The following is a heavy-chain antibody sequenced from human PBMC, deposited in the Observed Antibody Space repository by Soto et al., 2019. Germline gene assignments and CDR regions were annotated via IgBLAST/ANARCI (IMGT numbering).Heavy chain of an antibody. V-gene: IGHV3-23*01. CDR3: AKIGTSSWFGELLTNKENDY. CDR2: ISGSGGST. D-gene: IGHD3-10*01. CDR1: GFTFSSYA. Sequence: GGSLRLSCAASGFTFSSYAMSWVRQAPGKGLEWVSAISGSGGSTYYADSVKGRFTISRDNSKNTLYLQMNSLRAEDTAVYYCAKIGTSSWFGELLTNKENDYWGQGTLVTVSS. J-gene: IGHJ4*02.